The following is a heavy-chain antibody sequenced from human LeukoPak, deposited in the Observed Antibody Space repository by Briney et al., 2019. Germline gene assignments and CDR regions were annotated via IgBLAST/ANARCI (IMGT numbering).Heavy chain of an antibody. Sequence: KPSETLSLTCTVSGGSISSYYWSWIRQPPGKGLEWIGYIYYSGSTNYNPSLKSRVTIPVDTSKNQFSLKLSSVTAADTAVYYCARLDYCSSTSCWYYFDYWGQGTLVTVSS. J-gene: IGHJ4*02. D-gene: IGHD2-2*01. CDR3: ARLDYCSSTSCWYYFDY. V-gene: IGHV4-59*08. CDR1: GGSISSYY. CDR2: IYYSGST.